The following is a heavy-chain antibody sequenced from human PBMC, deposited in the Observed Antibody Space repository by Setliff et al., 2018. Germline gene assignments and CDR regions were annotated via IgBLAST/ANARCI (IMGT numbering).Heavy chain of an antibody. CDR1: GFTFDDYA. V-gene: IGHV3-9*01. Sequence: LSLSCAASGFTFDDYAMHWVRQAPGKGLEWVSGISWNSGGVKYYTDSVKGRFTFSRDNAKNSLYLQMNSLRAEDTAVYYCARDQGSYGYRAFDFWGQGTLVTVSS. D-gene: IGHD5-18*01. J-gene: IGHJ4*02. CDR3: ARDQGSYGYRAFDF. CDR2: ISWNSGGVK.